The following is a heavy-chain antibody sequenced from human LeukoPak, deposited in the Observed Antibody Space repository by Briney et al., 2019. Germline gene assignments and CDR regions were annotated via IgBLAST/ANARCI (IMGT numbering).Heavy chain of an antibody. CDR3: ARDVGSGVPDS. CDR1: GFTFRSYW. J-gene: IGHJ4*02. Sequence: GGSLRLSCVASGFTFRSYWMSWVRQAPGKGLEWVANINQDGSEIYYVDPVKGRFTISRDNAKNSLYLQMNSLRAEDTAVYYCARDVGSGVPDSWGQGTLVTVSS. D-gene: IGHD2-2*01. V-gene: IGHV3-7*01. CDR2: INQDGSEI.